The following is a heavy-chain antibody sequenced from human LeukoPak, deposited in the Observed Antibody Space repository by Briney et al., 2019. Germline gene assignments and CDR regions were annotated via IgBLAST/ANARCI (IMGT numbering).Heavy chain of an antibody. CDR2: IDRGGTFK. J-gene: IGHJ4*02. CDR1: EFTFSSYS. D-gene: IGHD2-15*01. Sequence: GGSLRLSCVGSEFTFSSYSMSWVRQSPGKGLEWVSSIDRGGTFKYYADSVKGRFTISRDNAKNSLYLQMNSLRAEDTAVYYCAREGGYCSGGSCYGYFDYWGQGTLVTVSS. CDR3: AREGGYCSGGSCYGYFDY. V-gene: IGHV3-21*01.